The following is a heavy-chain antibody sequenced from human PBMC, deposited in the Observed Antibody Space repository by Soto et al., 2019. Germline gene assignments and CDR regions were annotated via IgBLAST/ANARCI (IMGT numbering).Heavy chain of an antibody. Sequence: QVQLVQSGAEVKKPGASVKVSCKASGYTFTGYYMHWVRQAPGQGLEWMGWINPNSGGTNYAQKFQGRVTITADKSTSTAYMELSSLRSEDTAVYYCARFLPTIAAGKVVQGMDVWGQGTTVTVSS. J-gene: IGHJ6*02. V-gene: IGHV1-2*02. CDR2: INPNSGGT. D-gene: IGHD6-13*01. CDR3: ARFLPTIAAGKVVQGMDV. CDR1: GYTFTGYY.